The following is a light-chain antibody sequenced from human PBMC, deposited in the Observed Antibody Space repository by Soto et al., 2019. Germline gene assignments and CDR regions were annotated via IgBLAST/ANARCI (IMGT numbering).Light chain of an antibody. Sequence: EIVLTQSPGTLSLSPGERATLSCRASQRVSSDRFLAWYQQRPGQAPRLLIYGVSSRATGVPDRFRGSGSGTDFALTISRLEPEDFSIYYCHQYGSSPFSCGPGTRVNIK. CDR1: QRVSSDRF. CDR3: HQYGSSPFS. J-gene: IGKJ3*01. V-gene: IGKV3-20*01. CDR2: GVS.